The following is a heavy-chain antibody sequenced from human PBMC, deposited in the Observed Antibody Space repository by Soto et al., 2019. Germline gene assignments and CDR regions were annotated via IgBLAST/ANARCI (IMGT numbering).Heavy chain of an antibody. CDR3: ARNNFSWSYYYYYMDV. D-gene: IGHD6-13*01. V-gene: IGHV4-59*01. CDR2: IYYSGST. J-gene: IGHJ6*03. Sequence: PSETLSLTCTVSGGSISSYYWSWIRQPPGKGLEWIGYIYYSGSTNYNPSLKSRVTISVDTSKNQFSLKLSSVTAADTAVYYCARNNFSWSYYYYYMDVWGKGTTVTVSS. CDR1: GGSISSYY.